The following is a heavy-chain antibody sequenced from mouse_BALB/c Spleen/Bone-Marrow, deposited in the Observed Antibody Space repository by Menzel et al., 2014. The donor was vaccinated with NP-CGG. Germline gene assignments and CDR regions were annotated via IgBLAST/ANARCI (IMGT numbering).Heavy chain of an antibody. V-gene: IGHV1S56*01. CDR3: ARGELPYYFDY. CDR1: GYTFTSYY. J-gene: IGHJ2*01. CDR2: IYPGDGST. Sequence: QVQLQQSGPELVKPGASVKMSCKASGYTFTSYYIHWVKQRPGQGLEWIGWIYPGDGSTKYNEKFKGKTTLTADKSSSTAYMLLSSLTSEDSATYFCARGELPYYFDYWGQGTTLTVSS.